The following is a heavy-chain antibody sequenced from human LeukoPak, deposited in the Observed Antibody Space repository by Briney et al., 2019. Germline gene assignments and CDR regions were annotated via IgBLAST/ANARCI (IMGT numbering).Heavy chain of an antibody. D-gene: IGHD3-22*01. Sequence: SETLSLTCTVSGGSISSYYWSWIRQPAGKGLEWIGRIYTSGSTNYNPSLKSRVTMSVDTSKNQFSQKLSSVTAADTAVYYCAREGHYYYDSSRLNWFDPWGQGTLVTVSS. CDR3: AREGHYYYDSSRLNWFDP. J-gene: IGHJ5*02. V-gene: IGHV4-4*07. CDR2: IYTSGST. CDR1: GGSISSYY.